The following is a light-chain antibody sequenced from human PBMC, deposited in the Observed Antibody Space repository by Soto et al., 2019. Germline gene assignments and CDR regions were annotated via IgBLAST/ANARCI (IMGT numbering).Light chain of an antibody. CDR2: GAS. Sequence: IVMTQSPDSLAVPLGESATINCKSSQSVLYSSNNKNYLAWYQQKPGQAPRLLIHGASTRAPGFPARFSGSGSGTDFTLTISSLQSEDFAVYYCQQYNNWPWTFGQGTKVDI. CDR3: QQYNNWPWT. CDR1: QSVLYSSNNKNY. V-gene: IGKV4-1*01. J-gene: IGKJ1*01.